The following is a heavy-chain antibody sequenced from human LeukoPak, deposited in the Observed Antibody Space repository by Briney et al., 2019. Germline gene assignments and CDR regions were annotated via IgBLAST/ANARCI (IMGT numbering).Heavy chain of an antibody. V-gene: IGHV4-30-4*08. J-gene: IGHJ4*02. CDR2: IYYSGST. CDR1: GGSISSGDYY. CDR3: ASMTTVTSDFDY. Sequence: PSETLSLTCTVSGGSISSGDYYWSWIRQPPGKGLEWIGYIYYSGSTYYNPSLKSRVTISVDTSKNQLSLKLSSVTAADTAVYYCASMTTVTSDFDYWGQGTLVTVSS. D-gene: IGHD4-11*01.